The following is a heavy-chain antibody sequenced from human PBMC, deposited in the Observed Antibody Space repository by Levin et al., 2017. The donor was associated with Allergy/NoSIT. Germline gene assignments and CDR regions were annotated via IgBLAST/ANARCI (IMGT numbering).Heavy chain of an antibody. CDR2: IYSRGNT. J-gene: IGHJ4*02. Sequence: GGSLRLSCAASGFTVSNNYMTWVRQAPGKGLEWVSLIYSRGNTQDADSVKGRFTISRDNSKNTLYLQMNSLRAEDTAAYYCASKTDTNLYPVDFWGEGSLVTVSS. V-gene: IGHV3-66*01. CDR1: GFTVSNNY. CDR3: ASKTDTNLYPVDF. D-gene: IGHD5-18*01.